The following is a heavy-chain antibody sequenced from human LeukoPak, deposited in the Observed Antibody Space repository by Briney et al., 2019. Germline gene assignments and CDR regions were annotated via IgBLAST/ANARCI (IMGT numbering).Heavy chain of an antibody. CDR2: IFPGGNT. D-gene: IGHD3-10*01. J-gene: IGHJ5*02. V-gene: IGHV4-61*02. CDR3: ARRGPPRTLLRGVKSGWFDP. Sequence: NPSETLSLTCTVSGGSVSSGTYYWNWMRQPAGKGLEWIGRIFPGGNTYFNPSLKSRVAISVDTSKNQFSLKLSSVTAADTAVYYCARRGPPRTLLRGVKSGWFDPWGQGTLVTVSS. CDR1: GGSVSSGTYY.